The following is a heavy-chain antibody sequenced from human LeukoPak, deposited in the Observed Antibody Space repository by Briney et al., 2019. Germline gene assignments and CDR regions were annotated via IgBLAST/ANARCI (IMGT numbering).Heavy chain of an antibody. CDR1: GYTFTSYY. D-gene: IGHD2-2*01. CDR3: ARDHEYQLLSGSYDP. Sequence: ASVKVSCTASGYTFTSYYMHWVRQAPGQGLEWMGWINPNSGGTNYAQKFQGRVTMTRDTSISTAYMELSRLRSDDTAVYYCARDHEYQLLSGSYDPWGQGTLVTVSS. J-gene: IGHJ5*02. CDR2: INPNSGGT. V-gene: IGHV1-2*02.